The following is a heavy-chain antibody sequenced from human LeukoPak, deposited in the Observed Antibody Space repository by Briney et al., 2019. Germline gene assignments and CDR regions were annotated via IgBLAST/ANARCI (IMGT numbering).Heavy chain of an antibody. Sequence: SETLSLTCTVSGDSISSYYWSWIRHPPGKGLEWIGDIYYSGSTNYKSSLQSRVTTSVHTPTQQFSLKLSSVTAADTAVYYCARDLVAAAAKSRYTWFAPWGEGTLLTLSS. V-gene: IGHV4-59*01. CDR3: ARDLVAAAAKSRYTWFAP. D-gene: IGHD6-13*01. J-gene: IGHJ5*02. CDR2: IYYSGST. CDR1: GDSISSYY.